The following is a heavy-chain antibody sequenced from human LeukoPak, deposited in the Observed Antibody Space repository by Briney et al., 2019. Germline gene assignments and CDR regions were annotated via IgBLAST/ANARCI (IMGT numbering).Heavy chain of an antibody. CDR3: AKDHQQSLVGGFDS. CDR1: RFTFSNYA. V-gene: IGHV3-23*01. D-gene: IGHD6-19*01. J-gene: IGHJ4*02. CDR2: ISGRGIET. Sequence: GGSLRLSCTVSRFTFSNYAMSWIRQAPGKGLEWVSGISGRGIETYYADSVEGRFTISRDNSKNTLYLQLNSLRVEDTAVYYCAKDHQQSLVGGFDSWGQGTLVTVSS.